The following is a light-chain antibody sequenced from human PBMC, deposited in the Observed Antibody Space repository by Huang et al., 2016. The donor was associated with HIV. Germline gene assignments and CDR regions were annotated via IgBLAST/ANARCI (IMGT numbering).Light chain of an antibody. CDR2: DAS. J-gene: IGKJ4*01. CDR3: QQRYNWPLT. CDR1: PSVRNY. Sequence: EIVLTQSPASLALSPGERATLSCRASPSVRNYLAWYQQKPGQAPRLLIFDASNRATDLPARVSGSGSGTDFTLTISSLEPEDFAVYYCQQRYNWPLTFGGGTKVEIK. V-gene: IGKV3-11*01.